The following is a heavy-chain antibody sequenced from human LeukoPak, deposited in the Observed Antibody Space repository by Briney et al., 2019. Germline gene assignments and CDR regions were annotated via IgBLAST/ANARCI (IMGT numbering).Heavy chain of an antibody. CDR3: ARSVPGYCSSTSCYPWFDP. CDR2: IYYSGST. Sequence: IGYIYYSGSTNYNPSLKSRVTISVDTSKTQFSLKLSSMTAADTAVYYCARSVPGYCSSTSCYPWFDPWGQGTLVTVSS. J-gene: IGHJ5*02. D-gene: IGHD2-2*01. V-gene: IGHV4-59*01.